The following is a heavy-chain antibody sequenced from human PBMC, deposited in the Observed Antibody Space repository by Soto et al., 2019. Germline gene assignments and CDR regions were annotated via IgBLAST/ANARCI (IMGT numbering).Heavy chain of an antibody. Sequence: QVQLVQSGAEVKKPGSSVTVSCKASGGTFSSYTISWVRQAPGQGLEWMGGIIPIFGTVNYAQKFQGRVTTTADESTSTAYMELSSLRAEDTAVYYCATGAHRWLRLWYFDLWGRGTLVTVSS. CDR3: ATGAHRWLRLWYFDL. V-gene: IGHV1-69*12. D-gene: IGHD5-12*01. CDR1: GGTFSSYT. CDR2: IIPIFGTV. J-gene: IGHJ2*01.